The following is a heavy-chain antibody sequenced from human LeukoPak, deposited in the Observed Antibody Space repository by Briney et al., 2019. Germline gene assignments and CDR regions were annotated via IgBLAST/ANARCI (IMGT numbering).Heavy chain of an antibody. Sequence: GGSLRPSCAASGFTFSSYAMHWVRQAPGKGLEWVAVISYDGSNKYYADSVKGRFTISRDNPKNTLYLQMNSLRAEDTAVYYCARIPYGSGRGGPFDYWGQGTLVTVSS. CDR2: ISYDGSNK. CDR1: GFTFSSYA. CDR3: ARIPYGSGRGGPFDY. D-gene: IGHD3-10*01. V-gene: IGHV3-30*04. J-gene: IGHJ4*02.